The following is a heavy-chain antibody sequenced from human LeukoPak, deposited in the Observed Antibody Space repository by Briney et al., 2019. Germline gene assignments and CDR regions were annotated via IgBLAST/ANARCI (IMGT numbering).Heavy chain of an antibody. V-gene: IGHV1-69*05. D-gene: IGHD2-21*02. CDR1: GGTFSSYA. J-gene: IGHJ4*02. Sequence: SVKVSCKASGGTFSSYAISWVRQAPGQGLEWMGRIIPIFGTANYAQKFQGRVTITTDESTSTAYMELSSLRSEDTAVYYCAMDCGGNCYWHYFDYWGQGTLVTVSS. CDR3: AMDCGGNCYWHYFDY. CDR2: IIPIFGTA.